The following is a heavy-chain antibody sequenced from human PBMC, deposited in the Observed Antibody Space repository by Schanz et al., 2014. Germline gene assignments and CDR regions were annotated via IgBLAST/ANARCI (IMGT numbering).Heavy chain of an antibody. Sequence: VQLVDSGGGLVKPGGSLRLSCAASGFTFSSYAMHWVRQAPGKGLEWVSYISSSGSTIYYADSVKGRFTISRDNAKNSLYLQMNSLRAEDTAVYYCARPLGPNYYYYGLDVWGQGTTVTVSS. V-gene: IGHV3-48*03. CDR1: GFTFSSYA. J-gene: IGHJ6*02. CDR2: ISSSGSTI. CDR3: ARPLGPNYYYYGLDV.